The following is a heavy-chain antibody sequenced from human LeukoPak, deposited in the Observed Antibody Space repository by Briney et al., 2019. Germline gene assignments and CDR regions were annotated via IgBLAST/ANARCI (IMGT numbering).Heavy chain of an antibody. CDR1: GYSTSSGYY. V-gene: IGHV4-38-2*01. Sequence: PSETLSLTCGVSGYSTSSGYYWGWIRQSPGKGLEWIGSTFHSGKTYYNLSLKSRVTISVDTSKNQFSLKLSSVTAADTAVYYCARGDIPDFWGQGTLVTVSS. D-gene: IGHD2-21*01. CDR2: TFHSGKT. J-gene: IGHJ4*02. CDR3: ARGDIPDF.